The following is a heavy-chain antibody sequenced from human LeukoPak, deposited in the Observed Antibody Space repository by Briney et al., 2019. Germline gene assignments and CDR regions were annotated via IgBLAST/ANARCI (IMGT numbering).Heavy chain of an antibody. J-gene: IGHJ4*02. V-gene: IGHV3-53*01. CDR1: GVTVSTIY. CDR2: IYSGGST. CDR3: ARVMNSGWSDY. D-gene: IGHD6-19*01. Sequence: GGSLRLSCAASGVTVSTIYMGWVRQAPGKGLEWVSVIYSGGSTYYADSVKGRFTISRDNSKNTLYLQMNSLRAEDTAVYYCARVMNSGWSDYWGQGTLVTVSS.